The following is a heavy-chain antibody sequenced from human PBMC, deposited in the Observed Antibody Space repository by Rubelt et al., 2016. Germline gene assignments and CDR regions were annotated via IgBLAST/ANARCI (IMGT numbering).Heavy chain of an antibody. J-gene: IGHJ3*02. D-gene: IGHD5-24*01. V-gene: IGHV1-18*01. CDR2: ISAYHGNT. Sequence: QVQLVQSGAEVKKPGASVKVSCKASGYTFTSYGISWVRQAPRQGLEWMGWISAYHGNTNYAQKCKGRVTMTTDTSTSAAYMELRSLRSDDTAVYYCARRDGYNWDDAFDIWGQGTMVTVSS. CDR1: GYTFTSYG. CDR3: ARRDGYNWDDAFDI.